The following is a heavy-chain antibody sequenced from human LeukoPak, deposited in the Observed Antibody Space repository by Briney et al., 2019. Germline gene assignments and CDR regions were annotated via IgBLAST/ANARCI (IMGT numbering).Heavy chain of an antibody. CDR2: VYYTGNL. J-gene: IGHJ4*02. V-gene: IGHV4-59*01. CDR1: GVSIGKYH. D-gene: IGHD6-13*01. CDR3: ARGSAPGTGPPSLDS. Sequence: SETLSLTCSVSGVSIGKYHWTWIRQPPGKRLEWIGYVYYTGNLNYNPSLERRVSLSIDTSKNQFSLSLSSVTAADTAVYYCARGSAPGTGPPSLDSWGQGTLVTVSS.